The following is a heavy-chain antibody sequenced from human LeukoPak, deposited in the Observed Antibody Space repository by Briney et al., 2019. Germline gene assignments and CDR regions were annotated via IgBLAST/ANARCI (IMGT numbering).Heavy chain of an antibody. V-gene: IGHV3-30*04. CDR1: GFTFSSYA. CDR2: ISYDGSNK. Sequence: WGSLRLSCAVSGFTFSSYAMHWVRQPPGKGLELVSVISYDGSNKYYADSVRGRFTISRDNSKNTLYLQMNSLRAEDTAVYYCAKGAQLWLRGRIYWGQGTLVTVSS. CDR3: AKGAQLWLRGRIY. J-gene: IGHJ4*02. D-gene: IGHD5-18*01.